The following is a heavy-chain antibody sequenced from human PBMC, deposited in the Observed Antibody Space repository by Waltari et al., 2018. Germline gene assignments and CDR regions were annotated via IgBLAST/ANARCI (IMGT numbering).Heavy chain of an antibody. CDR1: GGSISSYY. Sequence: QVQLQESGPGLVKPSETLSLTCTVSGGSISSYYGSWIRQPPGKGLEWIGYIYTSGSTNYNPSLKSRVTISVDTSKNQFSLKLSSVTAADTAVYYCARGYRLWFGELQGGNYFDYWGQGTLVTVSS. D-gene: IGHD3-10*01. V-gene: IGHV4-4*09. CDR2: IYTSGST. J-gene: IGHJ4*02. CDR3: ARGYRLWFGELQGGNYFDY.